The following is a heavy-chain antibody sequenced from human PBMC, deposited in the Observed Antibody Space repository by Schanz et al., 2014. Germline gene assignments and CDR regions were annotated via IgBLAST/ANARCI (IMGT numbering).Heavy chain of an antibody. CDR2: INHRSGTT. CDR3: ARGGFFDSTSFDS. J-gene: IGHJ4*02. CDR1: GYTFTTYY. V-gene: IGHV1-46*03. Sequence: QVQLVQSGAEVKKPGVSVKVSCKASGYTFTTYYIHWVRQASGQGLEWRGKINHRSGTTRIAQNFQGRHTVTRDTSTSTVNMELSSLRSEDTAVYYCARGGFFDSTSFDSWGQGTLVTVS. D-gene: IGHD2-2*01.